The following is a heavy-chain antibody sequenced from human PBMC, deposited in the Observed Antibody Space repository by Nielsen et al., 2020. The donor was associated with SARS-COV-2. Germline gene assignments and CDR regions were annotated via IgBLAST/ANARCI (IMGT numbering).Heavy chain of an antibody. CDR3: ARIPIAAAGSDAFAL. Sequence: GESLKISCAASGFTFSSYWMSWVRQAPGKGLEWVANIKQDGSEKYYVDSVKGRFAISRDNAKNSLYLQMNSLRAEDTAVYYCARIPIAAAGSDAFALLGQGPLVPVSS. V-gene: IGHV3-7*03. CDR1: GFTFSSYW. CDR2: IKQDGSEK. J-gene: IGHJ3*01. D-gene: IGHD6-13*01.